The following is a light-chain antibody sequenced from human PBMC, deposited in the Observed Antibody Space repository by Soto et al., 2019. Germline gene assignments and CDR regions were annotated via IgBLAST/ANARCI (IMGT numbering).Light chain of an antibody. J-gene: IGKJ3*01. CDR1: QGISSA. Sequence: AIQLTQSPSYLSASVGDSVPITCRASQGISSALAWYQQTPGRAPKLLIYDASTLASGVPSRFSGSRSGTDFTLTVSSLQPEDFATYDCQQFDDYPFTFGPGTKVDI. CDR3: QQFDDYPFT. V-gene: IGKV1D-13*01. CDR2: DAS.